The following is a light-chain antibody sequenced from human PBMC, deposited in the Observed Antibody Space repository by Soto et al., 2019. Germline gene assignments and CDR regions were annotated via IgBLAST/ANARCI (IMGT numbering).Light chain of an antibody. CDR3: QQLTDWPPQCT. CDR1: QSISSY. CDR2: DAS. J-gene: IGKJ1*01. Sequence: EVVLTQSPDTLSLPPGERATLSSRASQSISSYLAWYQQKPGQAPRLLIYDASSRATGIPARFSGSGSGTDFTLTISRLEPEDFAVYYCQQLTDWPPQCTFGQGTKVEIK. V-gene: IGKV3-11*01.